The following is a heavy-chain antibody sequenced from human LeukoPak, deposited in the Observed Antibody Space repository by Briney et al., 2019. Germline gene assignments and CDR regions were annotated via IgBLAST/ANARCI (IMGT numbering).Heavy chain of an antibody. CDR3: AKADWDGYKIFDY. J-gene: IGHJ4*02. D-gene: IGHD5-24*01. V-gene: IGHV3-23*01. CDR1: GFTFSSYG. Sequence: GGSLRLSCAASGFTFSSYGMSWVRQAPGKGLEWVSAISGSGGSTYYADSVKGRFTISRDNSKNTLYLQMNSLRAEDTAVYYCAKADWDGYKIFDYWGQGTLVTVSS. CDR2: ISGSGGST.